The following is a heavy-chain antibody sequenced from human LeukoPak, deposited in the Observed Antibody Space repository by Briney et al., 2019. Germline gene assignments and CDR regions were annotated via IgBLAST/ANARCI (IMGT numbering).Heavy chain of an antibody. D-gene: IGHD5-24*01. CDR2: ISTSSSYI. J-gene: IGHJ4*02. Sequence: GGSLRLSCAASGFTFSTYTMNWVRQAPGKGLEWVSFISTSSSYIYYADSVKGRFTISRDNAKNSLYLQMNSLRAEDTAVYYCARAGDGYNSPTDYWGQGTLVTVSS. V-gene: IGHV3-21*01. CDR3: ARAGDGYNSPTDY. CDR1: GFTFSTYT.